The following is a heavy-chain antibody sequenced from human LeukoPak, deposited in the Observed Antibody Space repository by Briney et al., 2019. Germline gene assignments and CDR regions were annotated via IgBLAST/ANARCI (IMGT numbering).Heavy chain of an antibody. V-gene: IGHV1-2*02. CDR2: INPDTGST. D-gene: IGHD3-16*01. CDR3: ARAGGGLDY. Sequence: ASVKVSCKASGYIFTGYYLHWVRQAPGQGLEWMGWINPDTGSTNYAQNFQGRVTETRDTSISTAYMELSSLTSDDTAVYYCARAGGGLDYWGQGTLVTVSS. CDR1: GYIFTGYY. J-gene: IGHJ4*02.